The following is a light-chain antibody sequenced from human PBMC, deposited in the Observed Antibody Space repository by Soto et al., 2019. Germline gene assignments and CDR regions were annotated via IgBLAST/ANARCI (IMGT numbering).Light chain of an antibody. Sequence: DIVMTQSPDSLAVSLGERATINCKSSQSLLANCNNKNCLAWYQHKPGQPPKMLILWASTRESGVPDRFSGSGSGTNFTLTISRLQAGDAAGYYCQHFFSPPFPFGQGTKLEIK. CDR3: QHFFSPPFP. J-gene: IGKJ2*01. CDR2: WAS. CDR1: QSLLANCNNKNC. V-gene: IGKV4-1*01.